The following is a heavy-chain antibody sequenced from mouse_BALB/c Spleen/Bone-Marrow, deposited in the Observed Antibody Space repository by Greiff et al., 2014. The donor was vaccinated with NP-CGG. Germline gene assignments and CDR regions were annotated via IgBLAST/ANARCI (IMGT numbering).Heavy chain of an antibody. D-gene: IGHD1-1*01. CDR2: IAPGSGST. CDR3: ARFPFYCGSSFYYFDY. CDR1: GYTFTSYW. J-gene: IGHJ2*01. V-gene: IGHV1S41*01. Sequence: DLVKPGASVKLSCKASGYTFTSYWINWIKQRPGRGLEWIGRIAPGSGSTYYNEMFKGKATLTVDTSSSTAYIQLSSLSSEDSAVYFCARFPFYCGSSFYYFDYWGQGTTLTVSS.